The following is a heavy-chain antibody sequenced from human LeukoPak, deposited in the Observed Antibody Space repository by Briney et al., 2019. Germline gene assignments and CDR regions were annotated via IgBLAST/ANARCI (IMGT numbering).Heavy chain of an antibody. CDR2: IYHSGST. J-gene: IGHJ4*02. Sequence: SETLSLTCTVSGYSISSGYYWGWIRQPPGKGLEWIGSIYHSGSTYYNPSLKSRVTISVDTSKNQFSLKLSSVTAADTAVYYCARPMTTVTMSGDYWGQGTLVTVSS. D-gene: IGHD4-17*01. CDR3: ARPMTTVTMSGDY. V-gene: IGHV4-38-2*02. CDR1: GYSISSGYY.